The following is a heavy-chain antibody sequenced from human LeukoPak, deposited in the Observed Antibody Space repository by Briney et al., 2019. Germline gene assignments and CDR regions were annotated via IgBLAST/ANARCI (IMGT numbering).Heavy chain of an antibody. V-gene: IGHV4-39*01. D-gene: IGHD3-3*01. CDR2: IYYSGRT. CDR3: ARRSRFLEWYYFDY. Sequence: SETLSLTCTVSGGSISSSSYFWGWIRQPPGKGLEWIGSIYYSGRTCYNPSLKSRVTISVDTSKNQFSLKLSSVTAADTAVYYCARRSRFLEWYYFDYWGQGTLVTVSS. CDR1: GGSISSSSYF. J-gene: IGHJ4*02.